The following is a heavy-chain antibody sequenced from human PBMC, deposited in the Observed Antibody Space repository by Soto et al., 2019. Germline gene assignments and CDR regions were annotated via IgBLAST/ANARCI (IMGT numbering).Heavy chain of an antibody. CDR3: ARSLQNSYALAV. CDR1: GLTFSTYW. V-gene: IGHV3-7*03. Sequence: EVQLVESGGGLVQPGGSLRLSCAASGLTFSTYWMTWVRQAPGKGLEWVANIKQDGSETYYVDSVNGRFTISRDNAKNSLQLQMTSPSAEDTAVYYCARSLQNSYALAVWGQGTTVTVSS. D-gene: IGHD4-4*01. CDR2: IKQDGSET. J-gene: IGHJ6*02.